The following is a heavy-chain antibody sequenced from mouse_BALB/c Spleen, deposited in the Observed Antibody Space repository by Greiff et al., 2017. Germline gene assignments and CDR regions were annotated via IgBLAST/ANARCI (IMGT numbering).Heavy chain of an antibody. CDR1: GYAFTNYL. Sequence: VQLVESGAELVRPGTSVKVSCKASGYAFTNYLIEWVKQRPGQGLEWIGVINPGSGGTNYNEKFKGKATLTADKSSSTAYMQLSSLTSDDSAVYFCARKFPSLGRYYFDYWGQGTTLTVSS. V-gene: IGHV1-54*01. J-gene: IGHJ2*01. D-gene: IGHD4-1*01. CDR2: INPGSGGT. CDR3: ARKFPSLGRYYFDY.